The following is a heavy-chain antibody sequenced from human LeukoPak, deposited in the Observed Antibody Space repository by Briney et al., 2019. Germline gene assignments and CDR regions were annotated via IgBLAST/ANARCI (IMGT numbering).Heavy chain of an antibody. D-gene: IGHD4-17*01. CDR2: INPSGGST. J-gene: IGHJ4*02. Sequence: ASVKVSCKASGYTFTSYYMHWVRQAPGQGLEWMGIINPSGGSTSYAQKFQGRVTMTRDMSTSTVYMELSSLRSEDTAVYYCARDKVRTVTHPTFDYWGQGTLVTVSS. CDR3: ARDKVRTVTHPTFDY. V-gene: IGHV1-46*01. CDR1: GYTFTSYY.